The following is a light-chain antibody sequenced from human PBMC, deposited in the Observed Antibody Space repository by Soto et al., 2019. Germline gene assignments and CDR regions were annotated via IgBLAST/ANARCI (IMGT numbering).Light chain of an antibody. CDR3: MQALQTPRT. Sequence: DIVMTQSPLSLPVTPGEPSSMSCSSSQSLLHSNGYNYLDWYLQKPGQSPQLLIYLGSNRSSGVPDRFSGSGSGTDFTLKISRVEAEDVGVYYCMQALQTPRTFGLGTKVDIK. J-gene: IGKJ1*01. CDR2: LGS. V-gene: IGKV2-28*01. CDR1: QSLLHSNGYNY.